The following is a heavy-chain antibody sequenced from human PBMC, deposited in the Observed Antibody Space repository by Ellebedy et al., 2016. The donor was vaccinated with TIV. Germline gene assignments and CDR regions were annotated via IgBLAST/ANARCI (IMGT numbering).Heavy chain of an antibody. CDR1: GGSISSGGYY. J-gene: IGHJ4*02. D-gene: IGHD5-18*01. CDR2: IYYSGST. Sequence: LRLSXTVSGGSISSGGYYWSWIRQHPGKGLEWIGYIYYSGSTYYNPSLKSRVTISVDKSKNQFSLKLSSVTAADTAVYYCARLGVRGYSYGYVDYWGQGTLVTVSS. CDR3: ARLGVRGYSYGYVDY. V-gene: IGHV4-31*03.